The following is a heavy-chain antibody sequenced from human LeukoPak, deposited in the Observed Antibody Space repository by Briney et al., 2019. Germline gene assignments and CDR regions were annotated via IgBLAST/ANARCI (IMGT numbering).Heavy chain of an antibody. CDR3: VRDRGYSTFDY. V-gene: IGHV3-7*01. CDR1: GFPFSNYW. D-gene: IGHD4-23*01. CDR2: MKEDGGEV. J-gene: IGHJ4*02. Sequence: QPGGSLRLSCAGSGFPFSNYWMAWVRQAPGKGLEWVANMKEDGGEVSYVDSVKGRFTISRDNAKNSLDLQMNSLRVDDTAVYYCVRDRGYSTFDYWGQGTLVIVSS.